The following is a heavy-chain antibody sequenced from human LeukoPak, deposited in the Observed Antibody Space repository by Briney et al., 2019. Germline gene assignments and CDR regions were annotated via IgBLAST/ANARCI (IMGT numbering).Heavy chain of an antibody. CDR1: GFPFSVYW. J-gene: IGHJ6*04. CDR2: IKGDGSVQ. CDR3: VGQLLRAV. V-gene: IGHV3-7*01. D-gene: IGHD2-2*01. Sequence: GGSLRLSCTASGFPFSVYWISWVRQAPGKGLEWVANIKGDGSVQDYADSVKVRFTISRDNPKNLVYPEMNSLRVDDTAIYYCVGQLLRAVWGKGTTVTVSS.